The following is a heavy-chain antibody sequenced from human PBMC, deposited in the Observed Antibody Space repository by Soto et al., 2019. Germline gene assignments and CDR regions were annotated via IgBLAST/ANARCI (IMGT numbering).Heavy chain of an antibody. Sequence: GCLRLSGAASGFTFSSYEMNWFLQAPGKGLEWISYIGRVGTTRFYADSVKGRFTISRDNAKNSLYLQMNSLRAEDTAVYYCAREMTPYYFDYWGQGTLVTVSS. J-gene: IGHJ4*02. CDR3: AREMTPYYFDY. CDR2: IGRVGTTR. V-gene: IGHV3-48*03. D-gene: IGHD2-15*01. CDR1: GFTFSSYE.